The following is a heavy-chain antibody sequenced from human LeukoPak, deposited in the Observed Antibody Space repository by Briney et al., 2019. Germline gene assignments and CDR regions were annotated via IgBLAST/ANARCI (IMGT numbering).Heavy chain of an antibody. Sequence: GGSLRLSCAASGFTFSTNYMSWVRQAPGKGLEWVSVIYSGGSPYYADSVKGRFTISRDNSKNTLYLQMNSLRAEDTAVYYCARDLNYYDSSGYGHWGQGTLVAVSS. J-gene: IGHJ4*02. CDR1: GFTFSTNY. CDR2: IYSGGSP. V-gene: IGHV3-53*01. CDR3: ARDLNYYDSSGYGH. D-gene: IGHD3-22*01.